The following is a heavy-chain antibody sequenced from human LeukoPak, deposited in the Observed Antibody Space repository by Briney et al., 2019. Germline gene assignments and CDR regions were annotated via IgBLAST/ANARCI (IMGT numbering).Heavy chain of an antibody. Sequence: SETLSLTCIVSGYSISSGYHWGWIRQSPGKGLEWIGSIYHTGSTNYNPSLKRRVTISVDMAKSQLSLKLSSVTAADTAVYYCARRRGYSYGRAYYFDYWGQGTLVTVSS. CDR3: ARRRGYSYGRAYYFDY. CDR1: GYSISSGYH. CDR2: IYHTGST. D-gene: IGHD5-18*01. V-gene: IGHV4-38-2*02. J-gene: IGHJ4*02.